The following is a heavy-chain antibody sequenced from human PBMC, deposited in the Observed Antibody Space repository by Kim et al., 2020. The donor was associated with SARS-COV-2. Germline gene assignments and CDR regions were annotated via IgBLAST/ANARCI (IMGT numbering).Heavy chain of an antibody. CDR2: INHSGST. J-gene: IGHJ4*02. Sequence: SETLSLTCAVYGGSFSGYYWSWIRQPPGKGLEWIGEINHSGSTNYNPSLKSRVTISVDTSKNQFSLKLSSVTAADTAVYYCARCSSWRQTFDYWGQGTLVTVSS. CDR1: GGSFSGYY. D-gene: IGHD6-13*01. CDR3: ARCSSWRQTFDY. V-gene: IGHV4-34*01.